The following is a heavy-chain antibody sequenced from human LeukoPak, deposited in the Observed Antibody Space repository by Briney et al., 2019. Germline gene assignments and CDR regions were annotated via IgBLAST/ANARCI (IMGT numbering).Heavy chain of an antibody. V-gene: IGHV3-30-3*01. Sequence: PGRSLRLSCAASGFTFSSYAMHWVRQAPGKGLEWVAVISYDGSNKYYADSVKGRFTISRDNSKNTLYLQMNSLRAEDTAVYYCAREVGYSYGYGSDYWGQGTLVTVSS. CDR2: ISYDGSNK. CDR3: AREVGYSYGYGSDY. CDR1: GFTFSSYA. J-gene: IGHJ4*02. D-gene: IGHD5-18*01.